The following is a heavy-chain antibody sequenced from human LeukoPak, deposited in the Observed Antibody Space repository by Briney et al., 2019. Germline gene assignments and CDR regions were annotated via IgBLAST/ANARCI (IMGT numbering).Heavy chain of an antibody. V-gene: IGHV4-59*01. Sequence: TSETLSLTCTVSGGSISSYYWSWIRQPPGKGLEWIGYIYYSGSTNYNPSLKSRVTISVDTSKNQFSLKLSSVTAADTAVYYCARGGTVVKFNYWGQGTLVTVSS. CDR2: IYYSGST. D-gene: IGHD2-15*01. CDR1: GGSISSYY. CDR3: ARGGTVVKFNY. J-gene: IGHJ4*02.